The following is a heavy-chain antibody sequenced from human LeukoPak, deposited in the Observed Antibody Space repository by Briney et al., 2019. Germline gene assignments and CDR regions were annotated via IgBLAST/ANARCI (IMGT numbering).Heavy chain of an antibody. J-gene: IGHJ3*01. Sequence: PSETLSLTCTVSGGSISNYYWSWIRQPPGKGLEWIGYIYYSGSTNYSPSLKSRVTISVDTSKNQFSLKLSSVTAADAAVYYCARLLGGYFRGSAFDVWGQGTVVTVSS. V-gene: IGHV4-59*08. D-gene: IGHD3-16*01. CDR3: ARLLGGYFRGSAFDV. CDR2: IYYSGST. CDR1: GGSISNYY.